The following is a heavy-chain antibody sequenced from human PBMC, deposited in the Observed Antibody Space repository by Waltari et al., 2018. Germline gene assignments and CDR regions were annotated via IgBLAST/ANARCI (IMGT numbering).Heavy chain of an antibody. V-gene: IGHV3-66*01. CDR3: ARGLVTYTSNWFGLDY. CDR1: VFPVRSTY. D-gene: IGHD6-13*01. Sequence: EVQLVESGGGLVQPGGSLRLACAASVFPVRSTYVSWVRQAPGKGLQWVSVIYSGGSTYYADSVKGRFTISRDNSKNTLYLEMNNLRPEDTAVYYCARGLVTYTSNWFGLDYWGQGTLVTVSS. CDR2: IYSGGST. J-gene: IGHJ4*02.